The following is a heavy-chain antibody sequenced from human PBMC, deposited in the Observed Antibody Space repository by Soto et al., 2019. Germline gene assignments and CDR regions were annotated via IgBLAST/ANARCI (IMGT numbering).Heavy chain of an antibody. Sequence: SVKVSCKASGGTFSSYAISWVRQAPGQGLEWMGGIIPIFGTADYAQKFQGRVTITADESTSTAYMELSSLRSEDTAVYYCARAVRLWLRGAYYYGMDVWGQGTTVTVSS. CDR3: ARAVRLWLRGAYYYGMDV. V-gene: IGHV1-69*13. CDR2: IIPIFGTA. D-gene: IGHD5-18*01. J-gene: IGHJ6*02. CDR1: GGTFSSYA.